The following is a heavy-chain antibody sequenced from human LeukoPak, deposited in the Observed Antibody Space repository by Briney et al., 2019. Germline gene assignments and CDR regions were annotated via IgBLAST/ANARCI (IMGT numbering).Heavy chain of an antibody. CDR1: GFTVSSNY. J-gene: IGHJ3*02. CDR3: AREYTPYRAFDI. D-gene: IGHD2-2*02. V-gene: IGHV3-53*01. CDR2: IYSGGST. Sequence: GGSLRLSCAASGFTVSSNYMSWVRQAPGKGLEWVSVIYSGGSTYYADSVKGRFTISRDNSKNTLYLQMNSLRAEDTAVYYCAREYTPYRAFDIWGQGTMVTVSS.